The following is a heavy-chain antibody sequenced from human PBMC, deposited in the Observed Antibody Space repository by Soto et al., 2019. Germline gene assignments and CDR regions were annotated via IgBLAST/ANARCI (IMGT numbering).Heavy chain of an antibody. V-gene: IGHV4-59*08. CDR1: GDSVTSHY. CDR3: ASNSITMVRGPGDY. CDR2: MHYTGFS. J-gene: IGHJ4*02. Sequence: SETLSLTCSFSGDSVTSHYLTWIRQSPEKGLEWIGYMHYTGFSHYNPSLKSRLTISVDRSKNQFTLKLTSVTAAATAVYYCASNSITMVRGPGDYWGQGTLVTVSS. D-gene: IGHD3-10*01.